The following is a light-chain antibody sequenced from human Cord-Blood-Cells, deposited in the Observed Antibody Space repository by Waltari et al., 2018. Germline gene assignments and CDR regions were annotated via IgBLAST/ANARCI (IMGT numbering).Light chain of an antibody. Sequence: DIQMTQSPSSLSASVGARVTITCRASQSISSYLNWYQQKPGKAPKLLIYAASSLQSGGPSRFSGSGSGTDFTLTISSLQPEDFATYYCQQSYSTPPTFGQGTKVEIK. CDR3: QQSYSTPPT. CDR2: AAS. V-gene: IGKV1-39*01. CDR1: QSISSY. J-gene: IGKJ1*01.